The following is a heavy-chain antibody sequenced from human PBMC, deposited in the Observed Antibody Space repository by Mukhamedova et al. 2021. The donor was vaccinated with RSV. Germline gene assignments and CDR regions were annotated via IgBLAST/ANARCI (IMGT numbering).Heavy chain of an antibody. CDR1: SSYG. J-gene: IGHJ4*02. Sequence: SSYGMHWDRQAPGKGLEWVAVISYDGSNKYYADSVKGRFTISRDNSKNTLYLQMNSLRAEDTAVYYCAKSWQQLVSIDYWGQGT. D-gene: IGHD6-13*01. CDR3: AKSWQQLVSIDY. V-gene: IGHV3-30*18. CDR2: ISYDGSNK.